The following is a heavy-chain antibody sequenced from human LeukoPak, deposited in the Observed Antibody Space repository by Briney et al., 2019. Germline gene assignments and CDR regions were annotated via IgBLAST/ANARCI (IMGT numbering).Heavy chain of an antibody. CDR2: IYPADSDT. V-gene: IGHV5-51*01. Sequence: GESLKISCKGSGYNLTSYWIGWVRQMPGEGLDWMGIIYPADSDTTYSPSFQGQVTISADKSISTAYLQWSSLKASDTAMYYCVRSSGYSDYYLHHWGQGTLVTVSS. CDR3: VRSSGYSDYYLHH. CDR1: GYNLTSYW. J-gene: IGHJ4*02. D-gene: IGHD3-22*01.